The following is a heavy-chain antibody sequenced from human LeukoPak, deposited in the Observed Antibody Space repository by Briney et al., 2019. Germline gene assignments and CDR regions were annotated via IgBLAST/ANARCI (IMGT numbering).Heavy chain of an antibody. D-gene: IGHD3-3*01. CDR2: IYYSGST. Sequence: PSETLSLTCTVPGGSISSYYWSWIRQPPGKGLEWIGYIYYSGSTNYNPSLKSRVTIPVDTSKNQFSLKLSSVTAADTAVYYCARDNTIFGVVGHDAFDIWGQGTMVTVSS. CDR3: ARDNTIFGVVGHDAFDI. J-gene: IGHJ3*02. CDR1: GGSISSYY. V-gene: IGHV4-59*01.